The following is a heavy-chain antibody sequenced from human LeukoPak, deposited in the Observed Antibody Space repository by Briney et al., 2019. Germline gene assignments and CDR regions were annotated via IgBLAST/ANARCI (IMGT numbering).Heavy chain of an antibody. CDR2: IYYSGST. CDR1: GVSISSYY. J-gene: IGHJ5*02. V-gene: IGHV4-59*08. Sequence: SETLSLTCTVSGVSISSYYWSWIRQPPGKGLEWIGYIYYSGSTNYNPSLKSRVTISVDTSKNQFSLKLSSVTAADTAVYYCARLSSSWYGGWFDPWGQGTLVTVSS. D-gene: IGHD6-13*01. CDR3: ARLSSSWYGGWFDP.